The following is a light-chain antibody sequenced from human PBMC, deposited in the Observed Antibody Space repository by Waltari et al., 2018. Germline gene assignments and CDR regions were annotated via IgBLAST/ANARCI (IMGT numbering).Light chain of an antibody. Sequence: DIQMTQSPSTLSASVADRVTITCRASQSISSWLAWYQQKPGKAPKLLIYKASSLESGGPSRFSGSGSGTEFTLTISSLQSDDFATYYCQQYNSYSRTFGQGTKVEIK. CDR2: KAS. CDR1: QSISSW. J-gene: IGKJ1*01. V-gene: IGKV1-5*03. CDR3: QQYNSYSRT.